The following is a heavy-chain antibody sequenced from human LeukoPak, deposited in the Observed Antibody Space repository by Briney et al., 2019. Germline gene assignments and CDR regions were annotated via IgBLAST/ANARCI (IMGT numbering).Heavy chain of an antibody. J-gene: IGHJ4*02. CDR3: VRVGDWNDAIDY. V-gene: IGHV4-59*01. CDR2: IYYSGST. D-gene: IGHD1-1*01. Sequence: SETLSLTCTVSGGSISSYYWSWIRQPPGKGLEWIGYIYYSGSTNYNPSLKSRVTISVDTSKNQFSLKLSSVTAADTAVYYCVRVGDWNDAIDYWGQGTLVTVSS. CDR1: GGSISSYY.